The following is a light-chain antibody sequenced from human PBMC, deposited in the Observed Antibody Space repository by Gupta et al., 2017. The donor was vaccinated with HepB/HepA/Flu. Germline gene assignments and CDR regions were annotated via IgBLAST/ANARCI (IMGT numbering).Light chain of an antibody. J-gene: IGLJ2*01. CDR2: DVS. CDR1: SSDVGGYNY. V-gene: IGLV2-11*01. CDR3: CSYAGSYTGI. Sequence: QSALTQPRSVSASPGQSVTISCTGNSSDVGGYNYVSWYQQHPGKAPKLMIYDVSKRPSGAPDRFSGSKSGNTASRTISGRQAEDEANYYCCSYAGSYTGIFGGGTKLTVL.